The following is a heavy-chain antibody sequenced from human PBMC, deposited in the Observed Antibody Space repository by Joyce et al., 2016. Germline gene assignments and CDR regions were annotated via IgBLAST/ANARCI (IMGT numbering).Heavy chain of an antibody. V-gene: IGHV3-15*01. J-gene: IGHJ3*02. CDR3: TTDLSYYYDTGDYLGDAFDI. CDR1: GFTFTNVW. Sequence: EIQLVESGGDLVKPGGSLRLSCTASGFTFTNVWMSWVRQAPGKGLEWVGRIKAKTDGGTTDYTAPLKCRFTISRDDSKKTLFLQMNSLKTEDTAVYYCTTDLSYYYDTGDYLGDAFDIWGQGTMVTVSS. D-gene: IGHD3-9*01. CDR2: IKAKTDGGTT.